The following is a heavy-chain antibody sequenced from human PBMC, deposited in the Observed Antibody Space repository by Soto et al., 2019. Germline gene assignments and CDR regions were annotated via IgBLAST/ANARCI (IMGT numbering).Heavy chain of an antibody. V-gene: IGHV3-23*01. D-gene: IGHD3-3*01. CDR3: AKAPKRTIFGVVTSFDY. J-gene: IGHJ4*02. Sequence: EVQLLESGGGLVQPGGSLRLSCAASGFTFSSYAMSWVRQAPGEGLGWGSAISGSGGSTYYADSVKGRFTISRDNSKNTLYLQMNSLRAEDTAVYYCAKAPKRTIFGVVTSFDYWGQGTLVTVSS. CDR1: GFTFSSYA. CDR2: ISGSGGST.